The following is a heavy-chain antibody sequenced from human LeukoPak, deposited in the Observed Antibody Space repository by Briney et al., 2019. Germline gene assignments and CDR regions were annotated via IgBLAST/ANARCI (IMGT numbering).Heavy chain of an antibody. J-gene: IGHJ3*02. CDR1: GGSISSGGYY. CDR2: IYHSGST. D-gene: IGHD6-13*01. CDR3: ARDSSSWYMI. V-gene: IGHV4-30-2*01. Sequence: TSQTLSLTCTVSGGSISSGGYYWSWIRQPPGKGLEWIGYIYHSGSTYYNPSLKSRVTMSVDTSKNQFSLKLRSVTAADTAVYYCARDSSSWYMIWGQGTMVTVSS.